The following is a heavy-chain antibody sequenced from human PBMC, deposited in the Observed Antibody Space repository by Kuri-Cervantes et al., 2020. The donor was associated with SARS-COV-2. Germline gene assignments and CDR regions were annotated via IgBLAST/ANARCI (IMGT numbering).Heavy chain of an antibody. CDR3: AKDRRMVGATRWFDP. J-gene: IGHJ5*02. CDR2: ISSNGGST. V-gene: IGHV3-64*01. CDR1: GLTFSSYA. D-gene: IGHD1-26*01. Sequence: GESLKISCAASGLTFSSYAMHWVRQAPGKGLEYVSAISSNGGSTYYANSVKGRFTISRDNSKNTLYLQMNSLRAEDTAVYYCAKDRRMVGATRWFDPWGQGTLVTVSS.